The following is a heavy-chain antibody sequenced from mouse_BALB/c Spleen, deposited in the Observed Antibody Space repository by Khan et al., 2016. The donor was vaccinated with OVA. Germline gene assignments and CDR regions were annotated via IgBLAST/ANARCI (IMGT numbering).Heavy chain of an antibody. D-gene: IGHD4-1*01. CDR3: ARHWDYTMDY. Sequence: VELVESGGGLVKPGGSLKLSCAASGFAFSSYDMSWVRQTPEKRLEWVAYISSGGGNTYYPDTVKGRFTIYRDNAKNTLYLQMSSLKSEDTSMYYCARHWDYTMDYWGQGNSVTVSS. CDR1: GFAFSSYD. V-gene: IGHV5-12-1*01. J-gene: IGHJ4*01. CDR2: ISSGGGNT.